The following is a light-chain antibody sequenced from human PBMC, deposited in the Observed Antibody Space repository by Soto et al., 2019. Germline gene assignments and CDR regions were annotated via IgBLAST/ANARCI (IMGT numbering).Light chain of an antibody. CDR1: TSNLGSGYD. CDR2: GFF. CDR3: QSFDSSLSGYV. V-gene: IGLV1-40*01. Sequence: QSVLTQPPSVSGAPGQRVTISCAGSTSNLGSGYDVHWYQQLPGAAPKLLIYGFFNRPSGIPDRFSGSRSGTSASLVITGLQAEEEADYYCQSFDSSLSGYVFGTGTKVTVL. J-gene: IGLJ1*01.